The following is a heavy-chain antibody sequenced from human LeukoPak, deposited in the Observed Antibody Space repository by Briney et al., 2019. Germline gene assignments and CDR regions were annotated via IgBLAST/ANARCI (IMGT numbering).Heavy chain of an antibody. CDR2: TTVSGDRT. D-gene: IGHD3-22*01. V-gene: IGHV3-23*01. CDR3: AKPYDSSAYLLFGY. CDR1: GFSFSSHA. J-gene: IGHJ4*02. Sequence: GGSLRLSCAASGFSFSSHAMNWVRQSPGMGLEWVSTTTVSGDRTYYADSVKGRFTISRDNSKNTLYLQMNSLRAEDTAVYYCAKPYDSSAYLLFGYWGQGTLVTVSS.